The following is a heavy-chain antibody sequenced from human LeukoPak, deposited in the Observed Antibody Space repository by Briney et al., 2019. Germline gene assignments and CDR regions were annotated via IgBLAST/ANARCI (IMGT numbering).Heavy chain of an antibody. CDR1: GYSISSGYY. CDR3: ARVRWELLPRLDFYYYYMDV. Sequence: SETLSLTCAVSGYSISSGYYWGWIRPPPGKGLEWIGSIYHSGSTYYNPSLKSRVSISVDTSKNQFSLKLSSVTAADTAVYYCARVRWELLPRLDFYYYYMDVWGKGNTVTVSS. CDR2: IYHSGST. J-gene: IGHJ6*03. D-gene: IGHD1-26*01. V-gene: IGHV4-38-2*01.